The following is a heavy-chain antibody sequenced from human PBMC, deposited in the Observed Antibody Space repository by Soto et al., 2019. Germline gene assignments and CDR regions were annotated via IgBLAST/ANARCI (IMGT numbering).Heavy chain of an antibody. CDR1: GFTFSNYW. J-gene: IGHJ4*02. D-gene: IGHD3-16*01. Sequence: EVHLVESGGGLVQPGGSLRLSCAASGFTFSNYWMNWVRQAPGKGLEWVANIKRDGSEKYYVDSVKGRFTISRDNAKKSLSLQMNSLRAEDTAVYYCWGAGPGGWGQGTLVTVSS. V-gene: IGHV3-7*03. CDR2: IKRDGSEK. CDR3: WGAGPGG.